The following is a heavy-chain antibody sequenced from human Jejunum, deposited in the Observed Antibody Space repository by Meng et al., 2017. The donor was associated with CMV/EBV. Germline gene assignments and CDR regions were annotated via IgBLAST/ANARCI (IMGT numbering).Heavy chain of an antibody. CDR3: ARHQNGGTSPLDY. D-gene: IGHD2-8*01. Sequence: QWPPRYSGPGLVKPSEPLFLIFAVSGGSNSTYYRSWIRPPPWKGLEWIGNNYYSGSTNYNPSPASRVTISVDSSKNQFSLKLSSVTAADTAVYYCARHQNGGTSPLDYWGQGTLVTVSS. V-gene: IGHV4-59*08. J-gene: IGHJ4*02. CDR2: NYYSGST. CDR1: GGSNSTYY.